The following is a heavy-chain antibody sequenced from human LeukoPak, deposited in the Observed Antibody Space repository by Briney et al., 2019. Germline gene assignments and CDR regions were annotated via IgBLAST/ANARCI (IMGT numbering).Heavy chain of an antibody. CDR2: ISYSGST. CDR3: ARGNNGWSQFDH. D-gene: IGHD6-19*01. CDR1: GGSISSYY. Sequence: SETLSLTCTVSGGSISSYYWSWIRQPPGKGLEWIGYISYSGSTNYNPSLKSRVTISVDTSKNQFSLKLSSVTAADTAVYYCARGNNGWSQFDHWGQGTLVTVSS. V-gene: IGHV4-59*01. J-gene: IGHJ4*02.